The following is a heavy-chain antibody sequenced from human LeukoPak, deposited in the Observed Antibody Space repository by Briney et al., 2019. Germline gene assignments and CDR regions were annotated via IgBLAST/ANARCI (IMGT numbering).Heavy chain of an antibody. CDR3: ARDGCSGGSCYSGYFDY. D-gene: IGHD2-15*01. CDR1: GGTFSSYA. CDR2: IIPIFGTA. Sequence: SVKVSCKASGGTFSSYAISWVRQAPGQGLEWMGGIIPIFGTANYAQKFQGRVTITADESTSTAYMELSSLKSEDTAVYYCARDGCSGGSCYSGYFDYWGQGTLVTVSS. J-gene: IGHJ4*02. V-gene: IGHV1-69*13.